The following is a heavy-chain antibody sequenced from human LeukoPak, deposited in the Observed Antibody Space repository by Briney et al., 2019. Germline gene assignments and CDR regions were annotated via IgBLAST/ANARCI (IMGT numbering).Heavy chain of an antibody. D-gene: IGHD1-14*01. J-gene: IGHJ4*02. CDR3: ARAPGGNPTTHYFDY. V-gene: IGHV4-59*01. CDR1: GGSISSYY. CDR2: IYYSGNT. Sequence: SETLSLTCTVSGGSISSYYWSWIRQPPGKGLEWIGYIYYSGNTNYNPSLKSRVTISVDTSKNQFSLKLTSVTAADTAVYYCARAPGGNPTTHYFDYWGQGALVTVSS.